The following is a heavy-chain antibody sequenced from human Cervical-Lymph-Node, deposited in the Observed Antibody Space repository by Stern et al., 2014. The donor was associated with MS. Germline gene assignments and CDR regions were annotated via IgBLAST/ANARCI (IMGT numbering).Heavy chain of an antibody. D-gene: IGHD6-6*01. CDR1: GYTFPSYG. CDR2: ISPYNGNT. V-gene: IGHV1-18*01. Sequence: VQLAESGAEVKKPGASVKVSCKASGYTFPSYGVRWVRQAPGQGLEWMGWISPYNGNTSYAQGLQGRVTMTTDTSTSTAYMELRSLRSDDTAVYYCARDRGAARPYYYYGMDVWGQGTTVTVSS. J-gene: IGHJ6*02. CDR3: ARDRGAARPYYYYGMDV.